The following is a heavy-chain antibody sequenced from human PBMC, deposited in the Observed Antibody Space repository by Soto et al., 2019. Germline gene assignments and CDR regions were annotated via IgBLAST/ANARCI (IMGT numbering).Heavy chain of an antibody. J-gene: IGHJ5*02. CDR2: ISTYNGDT. CDR3: ARFLMTTVINGWFDP. Sequence: ASVKVSCKASGYTFTRSGISWVRQAPGQGLEWMGRISTYNGDTNYAQTFQGRVTMTTDTSTSTVYMELRSLRSDDTAVYYCARFLMTTVINGWFDPWGQGTLVTVSS. D-gene: IGHD4-17*01. V-gene: IGHV1-18*01. CDR1: GYTFTRSG.